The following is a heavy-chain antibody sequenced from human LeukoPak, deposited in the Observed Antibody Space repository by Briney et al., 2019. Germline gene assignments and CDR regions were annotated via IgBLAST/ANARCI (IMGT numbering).Heavy chain of an antibody. CDR3: ANLLEWLFPY. CDR1: GFTFDDYA. J-gene: IGHJ4*02. D-gene: IGHD3-3*01. CDR2: ISWNSGSI. V-gene: IGHV3-9*03. Sequence: PGRSLRLSCAASGFTFDDYAMHWVRQAPGKGLEWVSGISWNSGSIGYADSVKGRFTISRDNAKNSLYLQMNSLRAEDMALYYCANLLEWLFPYWGQGTLVTVSS.